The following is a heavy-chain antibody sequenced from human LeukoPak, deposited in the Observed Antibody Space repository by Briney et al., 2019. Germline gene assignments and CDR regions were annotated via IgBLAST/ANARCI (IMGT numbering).Heavy chain of an antibody. Sequence: GGSLRLSCAASGFTFSSYEMNWVRQAPGKRLEWVSYISSSGSTIYYADSVKGRFTISRDNAKNSLYLQMNSLRAEDTTVYYCAELGITMIGGVWGKGTTVTISS. CDR2: ISSSGSTI. CDR3: AELGITMIGGV. J-gene: IGHJ6*04. D-gene: IGHD3-10*02. V-gene: IGHV3-48*03. CDR1: GFTFSSYE.